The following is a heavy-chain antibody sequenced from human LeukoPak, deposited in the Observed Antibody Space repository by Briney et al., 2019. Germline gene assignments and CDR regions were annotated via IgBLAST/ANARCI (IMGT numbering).Heavy chain of an antibody. CDR2: IYHSGST. CDR3: ARDETYSSSRFDY. V-gene: IGHV4-4*02. D-gene: IGHD6-13*01. J-gene: IGHJ4*02. Sequence: PSGTLSLICAVSGGSISSSTWWSWVRQPPGKGLEWIGEIYHSGSTNYNPSLKSRVTISVDKSKNQFSLKLSSVTAADTAVYYCARDETYSSSRFDYWGQGTLVTVSS. CDR1: GGSISSSTW.